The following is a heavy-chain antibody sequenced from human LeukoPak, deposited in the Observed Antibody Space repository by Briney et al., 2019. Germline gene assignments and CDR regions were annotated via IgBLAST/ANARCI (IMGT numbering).Heavy chain of an antibody. J-gene: IGHJ3*02. CDR1: GFTFSSYR. CDR2: ISSSSTYI. Sequence: GGSLRLSCAASGFTFSSYRMNWVRQAPGKGLEWVSCISSSSTYIYYADSVKGRFSISRDNAKNSLYLQMNSLRAEDTAVYYCARGRSPGAFDIWGQGTMVTVSS. V-gene: IGHV3-21*01. CDR3: ARGRSPGAFDI.